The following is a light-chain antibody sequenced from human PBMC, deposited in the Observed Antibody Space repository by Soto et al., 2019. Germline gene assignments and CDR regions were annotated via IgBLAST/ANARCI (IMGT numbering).Light chain of an antibody. J-gene: IGLJ1*01. CDR3: QFYDSSLSGYV. CDR2: GNS. V-gene: IGLV1-40*01. Sequence: QSVLTQPPSVSGAPGQRVTISCTGSSSNIGAGYDVHWYQQLPGTAPKLLIYGNSNRPSRVPDRFSGSKSGTSASLAITGLQAEDEADYYCQFYDSSLSGYVFGTGT. CDR1: SSNIGAGYD.